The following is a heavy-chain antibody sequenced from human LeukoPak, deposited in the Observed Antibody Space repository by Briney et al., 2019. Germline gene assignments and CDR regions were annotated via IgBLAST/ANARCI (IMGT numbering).Heavy chain of an antibody. CDR1: GFTFSSYW. V-gene: IGHV3-7*04. D-gene: IGHD6-13*01. CDR3: ARVSIAAAGTFCYFDY. J-gene: IGHJ4*02. Sequence: PAGSLRLSCAASGFTFSSYWMSWVRQAPGKGLEWVANIKQDGSEKYYVDSVKGRFTISRDNAKNSLYLQMNSLRAEDTAVCYCARVSIAAAGTFCYFDYWGQGTLVTVSS. CDR2: IKQDGSEK.